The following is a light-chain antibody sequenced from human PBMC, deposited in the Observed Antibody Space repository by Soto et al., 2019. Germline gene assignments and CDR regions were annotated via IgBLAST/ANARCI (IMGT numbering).Light chain of an antibody. Sequence: QSALIQPPSASGSPGQSVTISCTGTGSDVGAYNYVSWYQLHPGKAPKLIISEVTKRPSGVPDRFSGSKSGNTASLTVSGLQAEDEADYHCSSYTGNANILYVFGSGTKLTVL. CDR2: EVT. CDR1: GSDVGAYNY. CDR3: SSYTGNANILYV. V-gene: IGLV2-8*01. J-gene: IGLJ1*01.